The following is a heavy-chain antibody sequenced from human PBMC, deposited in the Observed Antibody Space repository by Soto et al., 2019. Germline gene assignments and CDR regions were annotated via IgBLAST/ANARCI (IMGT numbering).Heavy chain of an antibody. CDR3: ATLLDAGRGWFDP. CDR2: FDPEDGET. J-gene: IGHJ5*02. CDR1: GYTLTELS. Sequence: WASVKVSCKVSGYTLTELSMHWVRQAPGKGLEWMGGFDPEDGETIYAQKFQGRVTMTEDTSTDTAYMELSSLRSEDTAVYYCATLLDAGRGWFDPWGQGTLVTVSS. V-gene: IGHV1-24*01. D-gene: IGHD6-13*01.